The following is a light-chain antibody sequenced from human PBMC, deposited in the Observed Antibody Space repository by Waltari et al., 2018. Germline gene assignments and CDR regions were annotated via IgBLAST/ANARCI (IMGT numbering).Light chain of an antibody. CDR2: DAS. Sequence: EIVFTHSPPTLSLSPGERAPPSSRASQSVSSYLAAYQQKPGQAPRRLIYDASNRATGSPARFSGSGSGTEFTLTISSREQEDVAVDYCQQRSDWPPQYTFGQGTQLEI. CDR3: QQRSDWPPQYT. V-gene: IGKV3-11*01. J-gene: IGKJ2*01. CDR1: QSVSSY.